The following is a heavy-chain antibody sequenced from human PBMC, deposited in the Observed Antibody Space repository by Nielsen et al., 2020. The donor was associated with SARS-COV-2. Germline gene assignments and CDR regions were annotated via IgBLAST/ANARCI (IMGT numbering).Heavy chain of an antibody. J-gene: IGHJ4*02. Sequence: ASVKVSCKASGYTFTSYYMHWVRQAPGQGLEWMGIINPSGGSTSYAQKFQGRVTMTRDTSSSTVYMELSSLRSEDTAVYYCAREGCGGAADYWGQGTLVTVSS. V-gene: IGHV1-46*01. D-gene: IGHD2-21*01. CDR3: AREGCGGAADY. CDR2: INPSGGST. CDR1: GYTFTSYY.